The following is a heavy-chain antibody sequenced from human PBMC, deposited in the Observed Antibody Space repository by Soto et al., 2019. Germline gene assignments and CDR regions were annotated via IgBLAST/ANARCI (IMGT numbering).Heavy chain of an antibody. D-gene: IGHD2-21*02. CDR1: GGSISSGDYY. CDR2: IFYSGST. Sequence: QVQLQESGPGLVKPSQTLSLTCTVSGGSISSGDYYWSWIRQPPGKGLEWIGYIFYSGSTYYNPSLKSRVTMSVDTSQNPSSLKLSSVTAADTAMYYCARNLVTQSDYWGQGTLVTVSS. J-gene: IGHJ4*02. CDR3: ARNLVTQSDY. V-gene: IGHV4-30-4*01.